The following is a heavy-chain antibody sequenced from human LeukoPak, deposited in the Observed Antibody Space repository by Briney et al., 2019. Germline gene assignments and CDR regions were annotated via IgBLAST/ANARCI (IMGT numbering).Heavy chain of an antibody. CDR2: IYYSGST. CDR3: ARYYDSSQGIDY. V-gene: IGHV4-30-4*01. Sequence: SETLSLTCTVSGGSISSGDYYWSWVRQPPGMGLEWIGYIYYSGSTYYNPSLKSRVTISVDTSKNQFSLKLSSVTAADTAVYYCARYYDSSQGIDYWGQGTLVTVSS. D-gene: IGHD3-22*01. J-gene: IGHJ4*02. CDR1: GGSISSGDYY.